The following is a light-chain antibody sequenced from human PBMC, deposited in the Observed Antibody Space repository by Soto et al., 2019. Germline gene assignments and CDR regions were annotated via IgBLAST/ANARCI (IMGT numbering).Light chain of an antibody. CDR2: EAS. Sequence: DIQMTQSPSSLSASIGDRVTITCQASQDIRDYLNWYQQKPWKAPKLLIYEASNLETGVPSRFSGGGFGTDFTFSISSLQPEYSATYFCQQYESLPAFGQGTKLEI. V-gene: IGKV1-33*01. J-gene: IGKJ2*01. CDR3: QQYESLPA. CDR1: QDIRDY.